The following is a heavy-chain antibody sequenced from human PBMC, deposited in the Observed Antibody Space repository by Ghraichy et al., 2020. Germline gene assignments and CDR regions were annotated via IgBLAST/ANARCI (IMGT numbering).Heavy chain of an antibody. CDR2: NYYNGRT. CDR1: GDSMNNYY. D-gene: IGHD6-19*01. J-gene: IGHJ5*02. CDR3: ARVGEWRVTGSGFDP. Sequence: SQTLSLTFTVSGDSMNNYYWTWIRQPPGKGLEWIGSNYYNGRTKYNPSLKSRVTMSVDTSKNQFSLELTSVTAADTAVFYCARVGEWRVTGSGFDPWGQGALVTGS. V-gene: IGHV4-4*07.